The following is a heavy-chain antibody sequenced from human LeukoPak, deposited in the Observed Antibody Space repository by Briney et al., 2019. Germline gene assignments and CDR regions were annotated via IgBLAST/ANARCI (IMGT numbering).Heavy chain of an antibody. CDR1: GGSFSGYY. V-gene: IGHV4-34*01. D-gene: IGHD1-26*01. CDR2: INHRGST. CDR3: ARAAYGSGDYYYGMDV. J-gene: IGHJ6*02. Sequence: SETLSLTCAVYGGSFSGYYWSWIRQPPGKGLEWIGEINHRGSTNYNPSLKSRVTISVDTSKNQFSLKLSSVTAADTAVYYCARAAYGSGDYYYGMDVWGQGTTVTVSS.